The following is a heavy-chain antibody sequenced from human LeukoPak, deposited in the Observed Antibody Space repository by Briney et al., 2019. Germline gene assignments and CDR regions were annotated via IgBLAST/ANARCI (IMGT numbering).Heavy chain of an antibody. J-gene: IGHJ4*02. Sequence: GGSLRLSCVGSGFTFGSYAMHWVRQTPGKGLEWVALLSYDGSYKYYADSVEGRFTISRDISKNTLYLQMNSLRPDDTAVYYCAKARPLTFYFDHWGQGILVTVSS. CDR1: GFTFGSYA. CDR2: LSYDGSYK. V-gene: IGHV3-30-3*01. CDR3: AKARPLTFYFDH. D-gene: IGHD2-21*02.